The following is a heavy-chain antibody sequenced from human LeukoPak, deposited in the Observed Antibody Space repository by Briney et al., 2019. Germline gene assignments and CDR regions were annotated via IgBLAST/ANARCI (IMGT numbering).Heavy chain of an antibody. J-gene: IGHJ6*02. CDR3: ARDAYDV. CDR1: GGTFSSYA. Sequence: GASVKVSCKASGGTFSSYAISWVRQAPGRGLEWMGGIIPIFGTANYAQKFQGRVTITADESTSTAYMELSSLRSDDTAVYYCARDAYDVWGQGTTVTVSS. V-gene: IGHV1-69*13. CDR2: IIPIFGTA.